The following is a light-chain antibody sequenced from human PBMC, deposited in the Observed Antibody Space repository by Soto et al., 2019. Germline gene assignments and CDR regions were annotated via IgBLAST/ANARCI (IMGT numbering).Light chain of an antibody. Sequence: QSALTQPASVSGSPGQSIAISCTGVRTDVDGYDYVSWYQQHPGQAPQLMIYDVSNRPSGVPDRFSGSKSGNPASLTISGLQAEEEADYYCPSYTSGTPCYVCGSGTKVTVL. CDR2: DVS. J-gene: IGLJ1*01. V-gene: IGLV2-14*03. CDR1: RTDVDGYDY. CDR3: PSYTSGTPCYV.